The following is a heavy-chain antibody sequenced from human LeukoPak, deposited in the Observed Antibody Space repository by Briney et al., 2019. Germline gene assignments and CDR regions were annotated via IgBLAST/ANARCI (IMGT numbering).Heavy chain of an antibody. CDR1: GYTFTSYG. D-gene: IGHD2-15*01. CDR3: ARGGTDYCSGGSCYLNY. V-gene: IGHV1-18*01. Sequence: ASVKVSCKASGYTFTSYGISWVRQAPGKGLEWMDWTTPYNGNTNYAQKLQGRVTMTTDTSTSTAYMELRSLRSDDTAVYYCARGGTDYCSGGSCYLNYWGQGTLVTVSS. J-gene: IGHJ4*02. CDR2: TTPYNGNT.